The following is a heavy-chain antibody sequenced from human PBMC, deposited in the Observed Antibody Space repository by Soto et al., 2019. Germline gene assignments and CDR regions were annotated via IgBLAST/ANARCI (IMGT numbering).Heavy chain of an antibody. J-gene: IGHJ5*01. CDR2: TYYRSNWYT. V-gene: IGHV6-1*01. CDR1: GASVSTNSAT. Sequence: SQTLSLTCAISGASVSTNSATWAWIRQSPSRGLEWLGRTYYRSNWYTDYAVSVKGGITISPDTSNNQLSLQLNSGTPDDTAVYYCARLIGNSWLDSWGQGTLVTVSS. CDR3: ARLIGNSWLDS. D-gene: IGHD2-8*01.